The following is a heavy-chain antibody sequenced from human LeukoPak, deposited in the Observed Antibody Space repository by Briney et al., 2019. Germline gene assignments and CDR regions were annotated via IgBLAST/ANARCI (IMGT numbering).Heavy chain of an antibody. D-gene: IGHD6-19*01. CDR3: VRAPPATGWLVDH. V-gene: IGHV3-13*04. CDR2: ISTAGDT. Sequence: PGGSLRLSCASSGFTFSNYDMLWVRQAAGKGLEWVSAISTAGDTYYPGSEKCRFTISRDNAKNSLYLQMRGLRVDDTAVYYCVRAPPATGWLVDHWGQGTLVTVSS. J-gene: IGHJ4*02. CDR1: GFTFSNYD.